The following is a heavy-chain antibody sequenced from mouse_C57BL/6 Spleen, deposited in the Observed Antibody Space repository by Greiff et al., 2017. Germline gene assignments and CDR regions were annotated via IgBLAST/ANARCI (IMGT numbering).Heavy chain of an antibody. CDR3: ARNMGLYYAMDY. V-gene: IGHV1-76*01. D-gene: IGHD4-1*01. Sequence: VQLQQSGAELVRPGASVKLSCKASGYTFTDYYINWVKQRPGQGLEWIARIYPGSGNTYYNEKFKGKATLTAEKSSSTAYMQLSSLTSEDSAVYFCARNMGLYYAMDYWGQGTSVTVSS. CDR2: IYPGSGNT. CDR1: GYTFTDYY. J-gene: IGHJ4*01.